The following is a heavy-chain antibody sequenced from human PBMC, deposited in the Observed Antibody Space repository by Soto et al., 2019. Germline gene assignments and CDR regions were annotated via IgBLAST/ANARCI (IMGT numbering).Heavy chain of an antibody. D-gene: IGHD2-15*01. CDR1: GYSVSSSDYY. J-gene: IGHJ6*02. Sequence: PSETLSLTCSVSGYSVSSSDYYLAWIGQPPGKGLEWIGSMFYSWHTYYNPSLKSRVTLSVDTSKNHFSVRLNSVTAADTAVYYCAPLTVSLSGPYGIHVWGQGTTVTVSS. V-gene: IGHV4-39*01. CDR2: MFYSWHT. CDR3: APLTVSLSGPYGIHV.